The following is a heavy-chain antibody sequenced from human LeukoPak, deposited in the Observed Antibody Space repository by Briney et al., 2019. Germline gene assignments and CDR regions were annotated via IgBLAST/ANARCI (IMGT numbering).Heavy chain of an antibody. V-gene: IGHV4-59*08. Sequence: SETLSLTCTVSGGSISSYYWSWIRQPPGKGLEWIGYIYYSGSTNYNPSLKSRVTISVDTSKNQFSLKLSSVTAADTAVYFCARGVWEPYYWGQGTLVTVSS. CDR3: ARGVWEPYY. D-gene: IGHD1-26*01. CDR2: IYYSGST. CDR1: GGSISSYY. J-gene: IGHJ4*02.